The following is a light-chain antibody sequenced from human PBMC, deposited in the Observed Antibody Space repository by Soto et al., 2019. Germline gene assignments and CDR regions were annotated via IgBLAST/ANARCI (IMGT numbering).Light chain of an antibody. J-gene: IGLJ2*01. Sequence: QSALTQPASVSGSPGQSITISCTGTSGDVGSYNLVSWYQQHPGKAPKLMIYEGSKRPSGVSNRFSGSKSGNTASLTISGLQAEDEADYYCCSHANSPVVFGGGTKLTVL. CDR2: EGS. CDR3: CSHANSPVV. CDR1: SGDVGSYNL. V-gene: IGLV2-23*01.